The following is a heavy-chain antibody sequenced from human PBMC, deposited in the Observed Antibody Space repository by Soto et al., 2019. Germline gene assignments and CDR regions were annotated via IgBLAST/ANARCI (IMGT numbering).Heavy chain of an antibody. V-gene: IGHV1-18*01. CDR2: TSAYNGNT. J-gene: IGHJ4*02. CDR3: ARSAYYDILTGYYNVMGY. D-gene: IGHD3-9*01. CDR1: GYTFTSYG. Sequence: QVQLVQSGAEVKKPGASVKVSCKASGYTFTSYGISWVRQAPGQGLEWMGWTSAYNGNTNYAQKLQGRVTMTTDTSTRTGYMGLRSLRSDDTAVYYWARSAYYDILTGYYNVMGYWGQGTLVTVSS.